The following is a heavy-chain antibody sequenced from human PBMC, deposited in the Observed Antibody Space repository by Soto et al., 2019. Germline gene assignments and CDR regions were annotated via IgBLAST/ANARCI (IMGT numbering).Heavy chain of an antibody. CDR3: ARTYYYGSGSFVVVTALDY. J-gene: IGHJ4*02. CDR1: GYSFTKYW. CDR2: IYPGDSDT. D-gene: IGHD3-10*01. V-gene: IGHV5-51*01. Sequence: GESLKISCKGSGYSFTKYWIGWVRQMPGKGLELMGIIYPGDSDTRYIPSFQGQVTISADKSISTAYLQWSSLKASDTAIYYCARTYYYGSGSFVVVTALDYWGQGTLVTVSS.